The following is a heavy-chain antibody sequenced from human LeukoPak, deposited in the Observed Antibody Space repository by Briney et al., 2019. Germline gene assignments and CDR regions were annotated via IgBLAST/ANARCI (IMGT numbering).Heavy chain of an antibody. J-gene: IGHJ6*02. CDR2: IWYDGSNK. Sequence: GGSLRLSCAASGFTFSNYGMHWVRQAPGKGLEWVAAIWYDGSNKYYGDSVKGRFTISRDNSKNTLYLQMNSLRAEDTAVYYCARDGVRSLGYYYGMDVWGQGTTVTVSS. CDR1: GFTFSNYG. CDR3: ARDGVRSLGYYYGMDV. V-gene: IGHV3-33*01. D-gene: IGHD3-10*01.